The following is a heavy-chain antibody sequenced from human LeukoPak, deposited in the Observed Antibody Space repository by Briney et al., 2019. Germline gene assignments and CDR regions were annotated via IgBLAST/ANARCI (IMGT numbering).Heavy chain of an antibody. CDR3: ARDRGQGFDY. Sequence: MAGESLKISCAASGFTFSDYYMSWIRQAPGKGLEWVSYISSSGSTIYYADSVKGRFTISRDNAKNSLYLQMNSLRAEDTAVYYCARDRGQGFDYWGQGTLVTVSS. J-gene: IGHJ4*02. D-gene: IGHD3-10*01. CDR2: ISSSGSTI. CDR1: GFTFSDYY. V-gene: IGHV3-11*01.